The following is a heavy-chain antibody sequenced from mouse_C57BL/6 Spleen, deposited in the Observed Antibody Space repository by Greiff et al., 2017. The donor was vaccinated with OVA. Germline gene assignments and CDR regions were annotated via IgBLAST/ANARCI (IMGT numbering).Heavy chain of an antibody. Sequence: VQVVESGPELVKPGASVKISCKASGYAFSSSWMNWVKQRPGKGLEWIGRIYPGDGDTNYNGKFKGKATLTADKSSSTAYMQLSSLTSEDSAVYFCAREYYYGSSYGYAMDYWGQGTSVTVSS. V-gene: IGHV1-82*01. CDR1: GYAFSSSW. D-gene: IGHD1-1*01. J-gene: IGHJ4*01. CDR3: AREYYYGSSYGYAMDY. CDR2: IYPGDGDT.